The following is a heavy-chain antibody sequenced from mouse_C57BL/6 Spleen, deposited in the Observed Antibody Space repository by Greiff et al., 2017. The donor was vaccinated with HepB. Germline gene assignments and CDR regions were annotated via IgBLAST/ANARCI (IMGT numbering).Heavy chain of an antibody. V-gene: IGHV1-80*01. D-gene: IGHD2-5*01. Sequence: QVQLKQSGAELVKPGASVKISCKASGYAFSSYWMNWVKQRPGKGLEWIGQIYPGDGDTNYNGKFKGKATLTADKSSSTAYMQLSSLTSEDSAVYFCAREEYSNFPWFAYWGQGTLVTVSA. CDR2: IYPGDGDT. CDR1: GYAFSSYW. CDR3: AREEYSNFPWFAY. J-gene: IGHJ3*01.